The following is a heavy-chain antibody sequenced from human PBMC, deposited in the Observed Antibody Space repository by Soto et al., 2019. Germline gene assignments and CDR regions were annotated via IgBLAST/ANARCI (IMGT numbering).Heavy chain of an antibody. CDR1: GFTVSTSY. J-gene: IGHJ4*02. Sequence: GGSLRLSCAASGFTVSTSYMNWVRQAPGKGLEWVSVIYSDGNTYYADSVKGRFTISRDDSKNTLFLQMSSLRVDDTATYYCARALPYTSGWYYFDYWGRGALVTVSS. D-gene: IGHD6-19*01. CDR3: ARALPYTSGWYYFDY. CDR2: IYSDGNT. V-gene: IGHV3-66*01.